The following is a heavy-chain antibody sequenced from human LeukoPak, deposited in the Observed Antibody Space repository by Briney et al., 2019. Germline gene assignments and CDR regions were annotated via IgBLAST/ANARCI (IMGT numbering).Heavy chain of an antibody. J-gene: IGHJ4*02. V-gene: IGHV3-23*01. CDR1: GFTFSSYA. CDR3: AKIAIDIVVVPAATDY. D-gene: IGHD2-2*01. CDR2: ISGSGGST. Sequence: PGGSLRLSCAASGFTFSSYAMSWVRQAPGKGLEWVSAISGSGGSTYYADSVKGRFTISRDNSKNTLYLQMNSLRAEDTAVYYCAKIAIDIVVVPAATDYWGQGTLVTVS.